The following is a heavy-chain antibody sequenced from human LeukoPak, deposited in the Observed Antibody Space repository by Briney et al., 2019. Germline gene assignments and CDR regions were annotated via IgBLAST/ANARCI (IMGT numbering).Heavy chain of an antibody. V-gene: IGHV3-9*01. CDR3: AKDPAAHYYYGMDV. CDR1: GFTFDDYA. D-gene: IGHD2-15*01. CDR2: ISWNSGSI. Sequence: GGSLRLSCAASGFTFDDYAMHWVRQAPGKGLEWVSGISWNSGSIGYADSVKGRFTISRDNAKNSLYLQMNSLRAEDTALYYCAKDPAAHYYYGMDVWGQGTTVTVSS. J-gene: IGHJ6*02.